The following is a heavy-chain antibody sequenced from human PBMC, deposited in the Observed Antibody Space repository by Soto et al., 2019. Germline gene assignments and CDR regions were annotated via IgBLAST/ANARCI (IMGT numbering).Heavy chain of an antibody. J-gene: IGHJ6*02. Sequence: ASVKVSCKASGYSFTGYYLHWVRQAPGQGLEWMGWINPNSGGTNYAQKFQGWVTMTRDTSISTAYMELKRLRSDDTAVYYCARDVGDFDFWSGSLRRTTDDGMDVWGQGTTVTVSS. V-gene: IGHV1-2*04. D-gene: IGHD3-3*01. CDR2: INPNSGGT. CDR3: ARDVGDFDFWSGSLRRTTDDGMDV. CDR1: GYSFTGYY.